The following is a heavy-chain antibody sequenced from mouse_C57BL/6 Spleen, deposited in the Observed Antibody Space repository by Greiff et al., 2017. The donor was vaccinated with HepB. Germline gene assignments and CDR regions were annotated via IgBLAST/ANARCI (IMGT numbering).Heavy chain of an antibody. J-gene: IGHJ4*01. D-gene: IGHD2-4*01. Sequence: DVQLQESGPGLVKPSQSLSLTCSVTGYSITSGYYWNWIRQFPGNKLEWMGYISYDGSNNYNPSLKNRISITRDTSKNHFFLKLNSVTTEDTATYYCARDNYDYDAGRSYAMDYWGQGTSVTVSS. V-gene: IGHV3-6*01. CDR2: ISYDGSN. CDR1: GYSITSGYY. CDR3: ARDNYDYDAGRSYAMDY.